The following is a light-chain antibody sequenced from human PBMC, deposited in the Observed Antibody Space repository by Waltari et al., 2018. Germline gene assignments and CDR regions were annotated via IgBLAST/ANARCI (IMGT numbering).Light chain of an antibody. CDR3: QTGGHGTWV. V-gene: IGLV4-69*01. J-gene: IGLJ3*02. Sequence: QLVLTQSPSASASLGASVKLTCTLSSGHSSHVIAWHQQQPEKGPRYLMKFNSDGSHSKGDEIPDRFSGSSSGAEHYLTISSLQSEDEADYYCQTGGHGTWVFGGGTKLTVL. CDR1: SGHSSHV. CDR2: FNSDGSH.